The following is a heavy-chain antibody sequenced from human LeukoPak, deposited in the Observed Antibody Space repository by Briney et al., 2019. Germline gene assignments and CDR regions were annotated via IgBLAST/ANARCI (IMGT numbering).Heavy chain of an antibody. Sequence: SETLSLTCTVSGYSISSGYYWGWIRQPPGKGLEWIGSIYHSGSTFYSPSLKSRVTISVDTSKNQFSLKLSSVTAADTAVYYCARAPLAARLKFAYWGQGNLVTVSS. CDR1: GYSISSGYY. CDR3: ARAPLAARLKFAY. V-gene: IGHV4-38-2*02. D-gene: IGHD6-6*01. J-gene: IGHJ4*02. CDR2: IYHSGST.